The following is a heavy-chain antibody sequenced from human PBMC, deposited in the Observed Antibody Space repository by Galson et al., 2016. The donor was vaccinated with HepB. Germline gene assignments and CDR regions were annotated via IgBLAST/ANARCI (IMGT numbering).Heavy chain of an antibody. J-gene: IGHJ4*02. CDR3: TRLGRAGGRGYHPYY. CDR2: IRTKPNNYAT. D-gene: IGHD2-15*01. Sequence: SLRLSCAASEFTFGGSPIHWVRQPSGKGLEWVGRIRTKPNNYATSYSASVHGRFTISRDYAKNTAYLQMSSLKREDTAVYFCTRLGRAGGRGYHPYYLGPGTPGTVCS. CDR1: EFTFGGSP. V-gene: IGHV3-73*01.